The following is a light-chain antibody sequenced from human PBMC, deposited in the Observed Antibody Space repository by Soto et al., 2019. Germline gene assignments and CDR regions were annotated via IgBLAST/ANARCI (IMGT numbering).Light chain of an antibody. V-gene: IGKV3-20*01. CDR3: QQYGSSPIT. Sequence: EIVLTQSPCTLSLSPGDRATLSCRASQSVSSSYLAWYQQKPGQAPRLLIYGASTRATGIPDRFSGDGSVTHFTLTISRLEAEDFVMYYCQQYGSSPITFGQGTRLEIK. J-gene: IGKJ5*01. CDR1: QSVSSSY. CDR2: GAS.